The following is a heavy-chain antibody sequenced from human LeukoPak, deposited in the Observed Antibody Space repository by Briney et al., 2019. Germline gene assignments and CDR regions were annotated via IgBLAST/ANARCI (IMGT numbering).Heavy chain of an antibody. CDR3: ARDPTPTVVPDAFDI. D-gene: IGHD2-15*01. J-gene: IGHJ3*02. Sequence: GGSLRLSCAASGFTFSSYWMSWVRQAPGKGLEWVANIKQDGSEKYYVDSVKGRFTISRDNAKNSLYLQMNSLRAEDTAVYYCARDPTPTVVPDAFDIWGQGTMVTVSS. CDR2: IKQDGSEK. CDR1: GFTFSSYW. V-gene: IGHV3-7*01.